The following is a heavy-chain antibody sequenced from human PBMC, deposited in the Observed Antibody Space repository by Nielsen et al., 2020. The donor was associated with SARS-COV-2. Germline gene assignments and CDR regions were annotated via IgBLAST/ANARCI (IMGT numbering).Heavy chain of an antibody. D-gene: IGHD2-15*01. CDR3: TRGFYSQSDC. V-gene: IGHV3-21*01. CDR2: IGPSDGYI. J-gene: IGHJ4*02. Sequence: GGSLRLSCATSGFNFNIYFMSWARQAPGKGPEWVSSIGPSDGYIYYADSLRGRFTISRDNAEKSLYLQMNTLRSEDTALYYCTRGFYSQSDCWGQGTLVTVSS. CDR1: GFNFNIYF.